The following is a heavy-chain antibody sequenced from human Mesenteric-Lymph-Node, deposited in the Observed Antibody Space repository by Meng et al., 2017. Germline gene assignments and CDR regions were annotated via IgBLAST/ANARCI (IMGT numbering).Heavy chain of an antibody. V-gene: IGHV4-34*01. CDR1: GGSFSGYY. Sequence: QVRLQQWGAGMLTPSESLSLSCAVYGGSFSGYYWGWIRQPPGKGWEWIGHIYYIGSTNYHPSLKSRVTISVDTSKNQFSLKLSSVTATDTVVYYCARQSGYFDYWGQGTLVTVSS. CDR2: IYYIGST. D-gene: IGHD3-10*01. CDR3: ARQSGYFDY. J-gene: IGHJ4*02.